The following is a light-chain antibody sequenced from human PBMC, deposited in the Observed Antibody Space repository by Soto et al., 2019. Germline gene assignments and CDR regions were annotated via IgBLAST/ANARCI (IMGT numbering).Light chain of an antibody. Sequence: DMQLTQSPSFLSASVGDRVTITCRASQGIDSYLAWYQQKPGTAPKLLIYPASTLEGGGPSRFSGSGSGTEFTLTISTLQPEDFATYHCQHLHTYPLTFGGGTKVEIQ. CDR3: QHLHTYPLT. CDR2: PAS. CDR1: QGIDSY. J-gene: IGKJ4*01. V-gene: IGKV1-9*01.